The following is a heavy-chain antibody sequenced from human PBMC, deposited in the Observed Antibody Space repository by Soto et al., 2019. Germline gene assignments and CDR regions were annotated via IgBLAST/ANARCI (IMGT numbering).Heavy chain of an antibody. J-gene: IGHJ6*03. CDR2: INTNSGGT. Sequence: QVQLVQSGAEVKKPGASVKVSCKASGYPFTGYYMHWVRQAPGQGLEWMGWINTNSGGTNYAQKFQGGVTLTRETAIRTAYMELRRLRSDDTAVYYCARGPGLRSPPYYSYYMDVWGKGTTVTVSS. CDR3: ARGPGLRSPPYYSYYMDV. V-gene: IGHV1-2*02. D-gene: IGHD2-15*01. CDR1: GYPFTGYY.